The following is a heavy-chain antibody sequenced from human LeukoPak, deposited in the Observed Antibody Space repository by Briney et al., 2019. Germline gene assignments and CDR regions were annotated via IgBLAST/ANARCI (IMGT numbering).Heavy chain of an antibody. Sequence: PSETLSLTCTVSGGSVSRYYWHWIRQPPGKGLEWIGCIDYSGSTYYNPSLKSRVTVSADTSKNQFSLKLTSVTAADTAVYYCARRWYHAYCDYWGQGSLVTVSS. CDR1: GGSVSRYY. V-gene: IGHV4-59*02. J-gene: IGHJ4*02. CDR3: ARRWYHAYCDY. D-gene: IGHD2-15*01. CDR2: IDYSGST.